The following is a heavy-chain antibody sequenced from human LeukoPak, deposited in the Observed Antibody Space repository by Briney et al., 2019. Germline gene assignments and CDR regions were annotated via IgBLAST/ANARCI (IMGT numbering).Heavy chain of an antibody. CDR2: ISAYNGNT. J-gene: IGHJ4*02. V-gene: IGHV1-18*01. D-gene: IGHD3-22*01. Sequence: GASVKVSCKASGYTFTSYGISWVRQAPGQGLEWMGWISAYNGNTNYAQKLQGRVTMTTDTSTSTAYMELRSLRSDDTAVYYCAKAPFHGSSGYYEYYFDYWGQGTLVTVSS. CDR3: AKAPFHGSSGYYEYYFDY. CDR1: GYTFTSYG.